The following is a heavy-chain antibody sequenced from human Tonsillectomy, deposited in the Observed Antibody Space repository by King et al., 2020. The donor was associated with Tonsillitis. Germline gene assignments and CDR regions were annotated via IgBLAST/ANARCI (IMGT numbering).Heavy chain of an antibody. J-gene: IGHJ4*02. Sequence: QLQESGPGLVKPSETLSLSCTVSGDSISTSNFYWGWIRQTPGKGLEWIGSIHYSGSTYYNPSLKSRVTISVDASKNQFFLNLSSLTAADTAVFYCARRTGLLSFDSWGQGTLVTVSS. CDR3: ARRTGLLSFDS. CDR1: GDSISTSNFY. D-gene: IGHD1-26*01. V-gene: IGHV4-39*01. CDR2: IHYSGST.